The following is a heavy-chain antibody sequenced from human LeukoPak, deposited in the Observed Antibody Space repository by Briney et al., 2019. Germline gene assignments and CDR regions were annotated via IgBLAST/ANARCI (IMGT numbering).Heavy chain of an antibody. D-gene: IGHD4-11*01. CDR1: GFTYSHYG. J-gene: IGHJ4*02. CDR2: IWSDGTEK. Sequence: GGSLRLSCAASGFTYSHYGMHWVRQAPGKGLEWVAVIWSDGTEKYYGDAVKGRFTTSRDNFRNTLYLQMNSLRGEDTAVYYCAKDAQRGFDYSNSLEYWGQGTLVTVSS. V-gene: IGHV3-33*06. CDR3: AKDAQRGFDYSNSLEY.